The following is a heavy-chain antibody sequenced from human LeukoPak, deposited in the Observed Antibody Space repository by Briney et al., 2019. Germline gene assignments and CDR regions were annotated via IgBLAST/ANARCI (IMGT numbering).Heavy chain of an antibody. CDR1: GYTFSSYS. CDR3: ARGRSGYGPFDAFDI. D-gene: IGHD3-22*01. CDR2: ISGSGVNT. V-gene: IGHV3-23*01. Sequence: GGSLRLSCTASGYTFSSYSMTWVRQAPGKGLEWVSAISGSGVNTYYADSVKGRFAASRGNSENTLYLQMNSLRAEDTAVYYCARGRSGYGPFDAFDIWGQGTWVTVSS. J-gene: IGHJ3*02.